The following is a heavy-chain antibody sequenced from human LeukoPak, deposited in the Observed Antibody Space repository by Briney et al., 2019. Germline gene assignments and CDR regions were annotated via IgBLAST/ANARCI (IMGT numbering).Heavy chain of an antibody. V-gene: IGHV4-4*07. J-gene: IGHJ4*02. CDR2: IYTSGST. CDR1: GGSISSYY. CDR3: AREERITMIVVVISH. D-gene: IGHD3-22*01. Sequence: PSETLSLTCTVSGGSISSYYWSWIRQPAGKGLEWIGRIYTSGSTNYNPPLKSRVTMSVDTSKNQFSLKLSSVTAADTAVYYCAREERITMIVVVISHWGQGTLVTVSS.